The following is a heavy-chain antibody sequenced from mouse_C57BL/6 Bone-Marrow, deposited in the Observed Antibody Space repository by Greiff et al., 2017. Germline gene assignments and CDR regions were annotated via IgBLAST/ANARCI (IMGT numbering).Heavy chain of an antibody. Sequence: QVQLQQSGAELVKPGASVKISCKASGYAFSSYWMNWVKQRPGKGLEWIGQIYPGDGDTNYNGKFKGKATLTADKSSSTAYMQLSSLTSEDSAVYFCARGRATGYYAMDYWGQGTSVTVSS. V-gene: IGHV1-80*01. D-gene: IGHD3-1*01. J-gene: IGHJ4*01. CDR1: GYAFSSYW. CDR2: IYPGDGDT. CDR3: ARGRATGYYAMDY.